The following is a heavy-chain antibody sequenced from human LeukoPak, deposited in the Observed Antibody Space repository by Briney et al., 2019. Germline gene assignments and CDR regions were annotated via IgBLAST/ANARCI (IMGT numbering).Heavy chain of an antibody. CDR1: GGSINNYY. J-gene: IGHJ3*02. Sequence: SETLSLTCTVSGGSINNYYWSWIRQPAGKGLEWIGRIYTRGSTNYNPSLKSRVTMSVATSKNQFSLKLSSVTAADTAVYYCARGRYCSADICSGGDAFDIWGQGTMGSVSP. V-gene: IGHV4-4*07. D-gene: IGHD2-15*01. CDR2: IYTRGST. CDR3: ARGRYCSADICSGGDAFDI.